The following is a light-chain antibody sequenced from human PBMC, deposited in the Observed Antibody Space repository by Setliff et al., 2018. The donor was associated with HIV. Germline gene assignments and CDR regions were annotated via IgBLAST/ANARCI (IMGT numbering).Light chain of an antibody. V-gene: IGLV2-14*03. CDR3: KTYTGSSPLYV. J-gene: IGLJ1*01. CDR1: SIGTYNY. CDR2: DVN. Sequence: QSVLTQPASVSGSPGQSITISCTGASIGTYNYVSWYQQHPGKAPKLMIYDVNERPSGISRRFSGSKSGNTASLTISGLQAEDEADYYCKTYTGSSPLYVFGTGTKGTVL.